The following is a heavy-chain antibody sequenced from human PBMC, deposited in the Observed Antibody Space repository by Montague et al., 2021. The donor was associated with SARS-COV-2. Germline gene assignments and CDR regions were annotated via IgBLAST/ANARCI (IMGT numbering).Heavy chain of an antibody. J-gene: IGHJ6*02. CDR1: GFTVILYY. CDR2: IYSGGTT. V-gene: IGHV3-53*01. D-gene: IGHD2-21*01. Sequence: SLRLSCAASGFTVILYYMIWVRQAPGKGLDCVSIIYSGGTTYYADSVTRRFTITRDNSKNSLYLQMNNLRAADTAVYYCSWGSSGGDFVIRSGMDVWGQGTTVTVSS. CDR3: SWGSSGGDFVIRSGMDV.